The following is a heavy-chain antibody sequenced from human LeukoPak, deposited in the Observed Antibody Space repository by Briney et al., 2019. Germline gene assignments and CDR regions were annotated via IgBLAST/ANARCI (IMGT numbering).Heavy chain of an antibody. CDR2: IYYSGST. J-gene: IGHJ6*02. V-gene: IGHV4-61*01. CDR3: AREVGITIFGVSYYGMDV. CDR1: SGSVSSGSYY. D-gene: IGHD3-3*01. Sequence: SETLSLTCTVSSGSVSSGSYYWSWIRQPPGKGLVWIGYIYYSGSTNYNPSLKSRVTISVDTSKNQFSLKLSSVTAADTAVYYCAREVGITIFGVSYYGMDVWGHGTTVTVSS.